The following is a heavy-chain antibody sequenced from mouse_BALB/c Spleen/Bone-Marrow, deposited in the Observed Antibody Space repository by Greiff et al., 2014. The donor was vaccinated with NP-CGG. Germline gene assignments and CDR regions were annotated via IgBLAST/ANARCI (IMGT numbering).Heavy chain of an antibody. D-gene: IGHD2-10*02. V-gene: IGHV1-62-2*01. CDR1: GYTFTEYI. CDR2: FYPGSGSI. Sequence: LQESGAGLVKPGASVKLSCKASGYTFTEYIIHWVKQRSGQGLEWIGWFYPGSGSIKYNEKFKDKATLTADESSSTVYMELSRLTSEDSAVYFCARHESYGNYLYFDVWGAGTTVTVSS. CDR3: ARHESYGNYLYFDV. J-gene: IGHJ1*01.